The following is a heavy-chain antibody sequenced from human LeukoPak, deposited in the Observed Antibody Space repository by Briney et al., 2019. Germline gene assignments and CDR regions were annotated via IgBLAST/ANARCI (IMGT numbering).Heavy chain of an antibody. CDR1: GFTFSSYA. CDR2: ISYDGSNK. D-gene: IGHD3-9*01. V-gene: IGHV3-30-3*01. CDR3: ARGPYYDILTGSDY. J-gene: IGHJ4*02. Sequence: PGRSLRLSCAASGFTFSSYAMHWVRQAPGKGLEWVAVISYDGSNKYYADSVKGRFTISRDNSKNTPYLQMNSLRAEDTAVYYCARGPYYDILTGSDYWGQGTLVTVSS.